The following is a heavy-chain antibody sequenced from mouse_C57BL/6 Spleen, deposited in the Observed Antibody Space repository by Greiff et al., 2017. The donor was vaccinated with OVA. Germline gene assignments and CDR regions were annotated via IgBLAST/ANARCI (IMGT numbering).Heavy chain of an antibody. V-gene: IGHV1-54*01. D-gene: IGHD1-1*01. CDR3: ARTRYYYGSSHYYAMDY. CDR2: INPGSGGT. CDR1: GYAFTNYL. Sequence: VQGVESGAELVRPGTSVKVSCKASGYAFTNYLIEWVKQRPGQGLEWIGVINPGSGGTNYNEKFKGKATLTADKSSSTAYMQLSSLTSEDSAVYFCARTRYYYGSSHYYAMDYWGQGTSVTVSS. J-gene: IGHJ4*01.